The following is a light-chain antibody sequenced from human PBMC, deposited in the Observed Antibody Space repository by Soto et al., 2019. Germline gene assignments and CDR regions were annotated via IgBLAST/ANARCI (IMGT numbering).Light chain of an antibody. CDR1: QTVSSSY. CDR3: QQYGSSSYS. V-gene: IGKV3-20*01. CDR2: GAS. J-gene: IGKJ2*01. Sequence: EIVLTQSPGTLSLSPGERATLSCRASQTVSSSYLTWYQQKPGQAPRLLIYGASSMATGIPDRFSGSESGTDFTLTISRLEPEDFAVYYCQQYGSSSYSFGQGTKLEI.